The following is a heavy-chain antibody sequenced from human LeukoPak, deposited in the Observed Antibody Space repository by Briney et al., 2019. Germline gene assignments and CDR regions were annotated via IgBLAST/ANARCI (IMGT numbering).Heavy chain of an antibody. J-gene: IGHJ4*02. CDR3: ARLVIGGYSYGYVYYFDY. V-gene: IGHV4-34*01. CDR2: IYHSGRT. Sequence: SETLSLTCAVYGGSFTDSYWSWIRQPPGKGLEWLGEIYHSGRTNYNPSLKSRVTISVDTSKNQFSLKLSSVTAADTAVYYCARLVIGGYSYGYVYYFDYWGQGTLVTVSS. CDR1: GGSFTDSY. D-gene: IGHD5-18*01.